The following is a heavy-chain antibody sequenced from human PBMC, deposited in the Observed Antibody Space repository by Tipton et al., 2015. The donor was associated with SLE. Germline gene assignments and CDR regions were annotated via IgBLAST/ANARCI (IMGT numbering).Heavy chain of an antibody. CDR2: IRHRADSYTT. D-gene: IGHD1-1*01. J-gene: IGHJ4*02. Sequence: GSLRLSCAASGFSISSYYMAWVRLAPGKGLEWVAQIRHRADSYTTTYAASVGGRFSISRDDSGNSVHLQMKSLRLEDTAIYFCTTEWWYYYESWGQGTLVTVSS. CDR1: GFSISSYY. V-gene: IGHV3-72*01. CDR3: TTEWWYYYES.